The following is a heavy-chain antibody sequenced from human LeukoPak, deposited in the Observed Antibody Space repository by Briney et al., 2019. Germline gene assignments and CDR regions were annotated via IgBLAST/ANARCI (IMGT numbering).Heavy chain of an antibody. CDR2: MNPNSGNT. Sequence: ASVKVSCKASGGTFRSYAISWVRQATGQGLEWMGWMNPNSGNTGYAQKFQGRVTITRNTSISTAYMELSSLRSEDTAVYYCARGGHCSSTSCYRSEFDPWGQGTLVTVSS. V-gene: IGHV1-8*01. J-gene: IGHJ5*02. CDR1: GGTFRSYA. D-gene: IGHD2-2*01. CDR3: ARGGHCSSTSCYRSEFDP.